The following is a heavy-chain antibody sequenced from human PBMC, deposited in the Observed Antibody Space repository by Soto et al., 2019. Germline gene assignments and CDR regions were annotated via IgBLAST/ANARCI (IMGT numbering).Heavy chain of an antibody. Sequence: EVQLVESGGGLVKPGGSLRLSCAASGFTFSSYSMNWVRQAPGKGLEWVSSISSSSSYIYYADSVKGRFTISRDNAKNSLYLQMNSLRAEDTAVYYCVSPPNDYSNAFDYWGQGTLVTVSS. D-gene: IGHD4-4*01. J-gene: IGHJ4*02. V-gene: IGHV3-21*01. CDR1: GFTFSSYS. CDR2: ISSSSSYI. CDR3: VSPPNDYSNAFDY.